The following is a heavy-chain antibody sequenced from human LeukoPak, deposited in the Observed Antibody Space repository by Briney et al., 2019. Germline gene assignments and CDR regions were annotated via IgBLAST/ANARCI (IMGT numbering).Heavy chain of an antibody. CDR2: IYTSGST. CDR1: GGSISSGSYY. V-gene: IGHV4-61*02. Sequence: SQTLSLTCTVSGGSISSGSYYWSWIRQPAGKGLEWFGRIYTSGSTNYNPSLKSRVTISVDTSKNQFSLKLSSVTAADTAVYYCARVIAVAGTGDYYFDYWGQGTLVTVSS. J-gene: IGHJ4*02. D-gene: IGHD6-19*01. CDR3: ARVIAVAGTGDYYFDY.